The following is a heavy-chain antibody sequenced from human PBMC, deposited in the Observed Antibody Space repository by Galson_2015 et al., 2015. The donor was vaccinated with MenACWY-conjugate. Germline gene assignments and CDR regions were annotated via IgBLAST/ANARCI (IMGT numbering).Heavy chain of an antibody. CDR2: IKQDGSAT. V-gene: IGHV3-7*03. CDR3: TRQPESYSHGMDV. D-gene: IGHD1-14*01. CDR1: GFTLSSYW. Sequence: SLRLSCAAPGFTLSSYWMTWVRQAPGEGLEWVANIKQDGSATYYVDSVKGRFTISRDNAKNSLYLQVSSLRVEDTAVYYCTRQPESYSHGMDVWGQGTTVTVSS. J-gene: IGHJ6*02.